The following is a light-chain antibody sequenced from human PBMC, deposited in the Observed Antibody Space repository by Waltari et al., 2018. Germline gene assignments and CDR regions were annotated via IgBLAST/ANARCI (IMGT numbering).Light chain of an antibody. CDR2: SNF. J-gene: IGLJ1*01. Sequence: QSVLTQPPSVSGAPGQRVTISCTGSSSNIGGGYEVHWYHQLHGTAPKLLIFSNFNRPSGVPDRFSGSKSGTSASLAITGLQADDEADYYCQSYDSSLSRYVFGSGTEVTVL. CDR3: QSYDSSLSRYV. CDR1: SSNIGGGYE. V-gene: IGLV1-40*01.